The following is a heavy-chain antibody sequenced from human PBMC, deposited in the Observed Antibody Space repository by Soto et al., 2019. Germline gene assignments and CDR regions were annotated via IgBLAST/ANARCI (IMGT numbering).Heavy chain of an antibody. Sequence: EVQLVESGGGLVQPGGSLRLSCAASGFTFSSYSMNWVRQAPGKGLEWVSYISSSSSTIYYADSVKGRFTISRDNAKNSLYLQMNSLRAEDTAVYYCARVAFGSFRYRGHHEDYWGQGTLVTVSS. CDR3: ARVAFGSFRYRGHHEDY. V-gene: IGHV3-48*01. J-gene: IGHJ4*02. CDR2: ISSSSSTI. D-gene: IGHD3-10*01. CDR1: GFTFSSYS.